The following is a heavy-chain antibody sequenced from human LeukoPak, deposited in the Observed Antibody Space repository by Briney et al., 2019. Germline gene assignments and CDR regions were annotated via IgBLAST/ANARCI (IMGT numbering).Heavy chain of an antibody. D-gene: IGHD2-2*01. CDR2: ISSSGNTI. CDR3: ARYTSCWNYYFDY. J-gene: IGHJ4*02. CDR1: GFTFSYYD. Sequence: GGSLRLSCAASGFTFSYYDMNWVRQAPGKGLEWISYISSSGNTIYYTDSVKGRFTISRDNDQNSLYLQMNGLRAEDTAVYYCARYTSCWNYYFDYWGQGTLVTVSS. V-gene: IGHV3-48*03.